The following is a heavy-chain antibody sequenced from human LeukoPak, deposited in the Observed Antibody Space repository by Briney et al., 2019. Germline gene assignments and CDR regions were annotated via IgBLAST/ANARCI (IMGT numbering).Heavy chain of an antibody. D-gene: IGHD3-10*01. V-gene: IGHV4-59*01. J-gene: IGHJ4*02. CDR1: GGSISSYY. Sequence: SETLSLTCTVSGGSISSYYWSWIRQPPGKGLEWIGYIYYSGSTNYNPSLKSRVTISVDTSKNQFSLKLSSVTAADTAVYYCARASITMVRGVIINLWGQGTLVTVSS. CDR3: ARASITMVRGVIINL. CDR2: IYYSGST.